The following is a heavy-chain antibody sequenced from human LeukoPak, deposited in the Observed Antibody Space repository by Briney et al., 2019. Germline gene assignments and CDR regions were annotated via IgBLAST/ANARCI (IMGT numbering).Heavy chain of an antibody. CDR1: GGSFSGYY. CDR2: INHSGST. D-gene: IGHD2-15*01. V-gene: IGHV4-34*01. Sequence: SETLSLTCAVYGGSFSGYYWSWIRQPPGQGLEWIGEINHSGSTNYNPSLKSRVTISVDTSKNQFSLKLSSVTAADTAVYYCARGQRGVVVVAANHWYFDLWGRGTLVTVSS. J-gene: IGHJ2*01. CDR3: ARGQRGVVVVAANHWYFDL.